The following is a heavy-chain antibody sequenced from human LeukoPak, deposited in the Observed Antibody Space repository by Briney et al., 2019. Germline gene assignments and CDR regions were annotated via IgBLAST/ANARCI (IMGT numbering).Heavy chain of an antibody. CDR1: GGSISSYY. V-gene: IGHV4-4*07. Sequence: SETLSLTCTVSGGSISSYYWSWIRQPAGKGLEWIGRIYTSGSTNYNPSLKSRVTMSVDTSKNQFSLKLSSVTAADTAVYYCARSYYDSSGYYYLSAFDIWGQGTMVTVSS. CDR3: ARSYYDSSGYYYLSAFDI. J-gene: IGHJ3*02. D-gene: IGHD3-22*01. CDR2: IYTSGST.